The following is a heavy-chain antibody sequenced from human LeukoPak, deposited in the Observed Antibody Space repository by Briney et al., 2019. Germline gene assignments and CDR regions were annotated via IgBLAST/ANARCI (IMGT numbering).Heavy chain of an antibody. V-gene: IGHV3-15*01. D-gene: IGHD1-26*01. J-gene: IGHJ4*02. CDR1: GFTFSNAW. CDR3: TTRGGSFSIFDY. Sequence: GGSLRLSCAASGFTFSNAWTSWVRQAPGKGLEWVGRIKSKTDGGTTDYAAPVKGRFTISRDDSKNTLYLQMNSLKTEDTAVYYCTTRGGSFSIFDYWGQGTLVTVCS. CDR2: IKSKTDGGTT.